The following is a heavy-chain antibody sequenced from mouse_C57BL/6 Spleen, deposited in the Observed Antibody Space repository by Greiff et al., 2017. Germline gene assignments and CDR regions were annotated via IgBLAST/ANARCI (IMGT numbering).Heavy chain of an antibody. CDR3: ARGESNYAYAMDY. CDR2: INPSTGGT. V-gene: IGHV1-42*01. CDR1: GYSFTGYY. J-gene: IGHJ4*01. D-gene: IGHD2-5*01. Sequence: VQLQQSGPELVKPGASVKISCKASGYSFTGYYMNWVKQSPEKSLEWIGEINPSTGGTTYNQKFKAKATLTVDKSSSTAYMQLKSLTSEDSAVYYCARGESNYAYAMDYWGQGTSVTVSS.